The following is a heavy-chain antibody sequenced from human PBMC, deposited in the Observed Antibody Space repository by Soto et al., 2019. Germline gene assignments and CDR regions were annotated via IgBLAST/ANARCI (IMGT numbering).Heavy chain of an antibody. D-gene: IGHD3-10*01. CDR1: GFTFSTYA. V-gene: IGHV3-23*01. CDR2: ISGSGGST. J-gene: IGHJ4*02. CDR3: SQGGVWFGESSGDS. Sequence: EVQLLESGGCLVQTGGSLRLSCAASGFTFSTYAMSWVRQAPGKGLEWVSAISGSGGSTYYADPVKGRFTISRDNSKTTLDLQMSSLKGKDKAVYYCSQGGVWFGESSGDSWGQGTLVTVSS.